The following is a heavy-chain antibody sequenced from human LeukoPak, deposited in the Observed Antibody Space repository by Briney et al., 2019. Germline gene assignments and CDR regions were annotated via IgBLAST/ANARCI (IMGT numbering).Heavy chain of an antibody. CDR3: ARFGLVAAIDY. J-gene: IGHJ4*02. CDR2: LKEDGSQK. CDR1: GFXSSSNW. V-gene: IGHV3-7*04. D-gene: IGHD5-12*01. Sequence: PGGSLRLSCAASGFXSSSNWMTWVRQAPGGGLEWVAHLKEDGSQKNYVDSVRGRFTVSRDNAKNSLYLQMNSLRAEDTAVYYCARFGLVAAIDYWGQGTLVTVSS.